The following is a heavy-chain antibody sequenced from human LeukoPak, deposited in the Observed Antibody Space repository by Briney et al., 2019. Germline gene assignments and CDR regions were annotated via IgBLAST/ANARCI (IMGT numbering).Heavy chain of an antibody. Sequence: ASVKVSCKASGYTFTSHDINWVRQATGQAPECMGWIGPNTGYTGYAQKFQGRVTITSDTSLSTAYMELSSLRSEDTAVYYCTRHTSPTFDCWGQGTLVTVSA. CDR3: TRHTSPTFDC. D-gene: IGHD2-2*01. CDR2: IGPNTGYT. J-gene: IGHJ4*02. V-gene: IGHV1-8*01. CDR1: GYTFTSHD.